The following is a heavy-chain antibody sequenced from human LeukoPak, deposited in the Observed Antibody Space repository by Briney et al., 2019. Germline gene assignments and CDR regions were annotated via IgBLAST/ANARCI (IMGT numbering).Heavy chain of an antibody. D-gene: IGHD2-21*02. Sequence: PSETLSLTYAVYGGSFSGYYWSWIRQPPGKGLEWIGEINHSGSTNYNPSLKSRVTISVDTSKNQFSLKLSSVTAADTAVYYCARGSNIVVVTATHSPYFDYWGQGTLVTVSS. V-gene: IGHV4-34*01. CDR1: GGSFSGYY. CDR3: ARGSNIVVVTATHSPYFDY. J-gene: IGHJ4*02. CDR2: INHSGST.